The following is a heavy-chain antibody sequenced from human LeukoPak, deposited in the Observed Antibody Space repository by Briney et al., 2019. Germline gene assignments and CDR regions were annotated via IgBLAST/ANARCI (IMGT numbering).Heavy chain of an antibody. D-gene: IGHD3-3*01. CDR1: GGSFSGYY. CDR3: ARARMYYDFWSGPEWTYYFDY. Sequence: SETLSLTCAVYGGSFSGYYWSWIRQPPGKGLEWIGEIKHSGSTNYNPSLKSRVTISVDTSKNQFSLKLSSVTAADTAVYYCARARMYYDFWSGPEWTYYFDYWGQGTLVTVSS. V-gene: IGHV4-34*01. J-gene: IGHJ4*02. CDR2: IKHSGST.